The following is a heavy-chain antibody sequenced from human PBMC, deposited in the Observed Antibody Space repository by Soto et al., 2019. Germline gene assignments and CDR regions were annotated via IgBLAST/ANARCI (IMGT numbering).Heavy chain of an antibody. J-gene: IGHJ4*02. CDR1: GFTFSSYG. V-gene: IGHV3-30*18. Sequence: PGGSLRLSCAPSGFTFSSYGMHWVRQAPGKGLEWVAVISYDGSNKYYADSVKGRFTISRDNSKNTLYLQMNSLRAEDTAVYYCAKDRSSSWSFDYWGQGTLVTVSS. CDR2: ISYDGSNK. CDR3: AKDRSSSWSFDY. D-gene: IGHD6-13*01.